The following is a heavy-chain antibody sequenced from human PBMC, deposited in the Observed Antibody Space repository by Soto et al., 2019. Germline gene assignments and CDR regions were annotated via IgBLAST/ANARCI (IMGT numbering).Heavy chain of an antibody. V-gene: IGHV3-30-3*01. CDR2: ISYDGSNK. D-gene: IGHD3-22*01. J-gene: IGHJ6*02. CDR1: GFTFSSYA. Sequence: QVQLVESGGGVVQPGRSLRLSCAASGFTFSSYAMHWVRQAPGKGLEWVAVISYDGSNKYYADSVKGRFTISRDNSKNTLYLQMNSLRAEDTAVYYGAREKGDSSGYYPTYGMDVWGQGTTVTVSS. CDR3: AREKGDSSGYYPTYGMDV.